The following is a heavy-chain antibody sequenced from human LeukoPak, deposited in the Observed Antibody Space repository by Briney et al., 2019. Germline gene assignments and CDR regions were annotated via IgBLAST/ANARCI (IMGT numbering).Heavy chain of an antibody. J-gene: IGHJ3*02. CDR2: IYHSGST. Sequence: SETLSFTCAVSGGAISSSNWWSWVRQPPGKGLEWIGEIYHSGSTNYNPSLKSRVTISVDKSKNQFSLKLSSVTAADTAVYYCARDKREPRYAFDIWGQGTRVTISS. D-gene: IGHD1-26*01. V-gene: IGHV4-4*02. CDR1: GGAISSSNW. CDR3: ARDKREPRYAFDI.